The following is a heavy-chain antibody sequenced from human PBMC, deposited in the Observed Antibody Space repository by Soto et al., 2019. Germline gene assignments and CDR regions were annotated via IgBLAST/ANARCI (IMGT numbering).Heavy chain of an antibody. Sequence: EVQLSESGGGLVQPGGSLRLSCAASGFTFDSYAMSWVRQAPGKGLEWVSALSGSGATTHYADSVKGRFTISRDNSKNMVYLQMNSLRAEDTAIYYCAKDAKGASAPYFFDDWGRGTLVSVSS. D-gene: IGHD6-13*01. CDR1: GFTFDSYA. CDR3: AKDAKGASAPYFFDD. V-gene: IGHV3-23*01. CDR2: LSGSGATT. J-gene: IGHJ4*02.